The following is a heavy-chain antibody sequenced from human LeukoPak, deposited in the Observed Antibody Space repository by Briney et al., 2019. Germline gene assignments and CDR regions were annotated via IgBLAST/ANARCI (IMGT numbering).Heavy chain of an antibody. CDR3: ARDGYYYGSGSFAFDP. V-gene: IGHV1-18*01. CDR1: GYTFTSYG. J-gene: IGHJ5*02. D-gene: IGHD3-10*01. Sequence: ASVKVSCKASGYTFTSYGISWVRQAPGQGLEWMGWISAYNGNTNYAQKLQGRVTMTTDTSTSTAYMELRGLRSDDTAVYYCARDGYYYGSGSFAFDPWGRGTLVTVSS. CDR2: ISAYNGNT.